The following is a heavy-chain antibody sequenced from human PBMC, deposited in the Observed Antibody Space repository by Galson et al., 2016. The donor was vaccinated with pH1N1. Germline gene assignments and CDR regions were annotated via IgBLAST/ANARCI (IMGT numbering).Heavy chain of an antibody. CDR1: GYSVTRYY. J-gene: IGHJ4*02. Sequence: VKVSCKASGYSVTRYYMHWVRQAPGQGLEWMGIIDPSAGTTTYPQKFQGRISLTRDTSTNSVHMELSTLRPDDSAIYFCARRYYFDYWGQGTLVTVSS. CDR3: ARRYYFDY. V-gene: IGHV1-46*01. CDR2: IDPSAGTT.